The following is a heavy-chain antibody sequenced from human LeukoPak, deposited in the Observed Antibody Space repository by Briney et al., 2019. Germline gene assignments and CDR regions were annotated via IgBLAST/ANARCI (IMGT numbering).Heavy chain of an antibody. J-gene: IGHJ3*02. CDR2: INTDGSST. CDR3: AREGIPSDAFDI. V-gene: IGHV3-74*01. CDR1: GFTFSSYW. D-gene: IGHD2-21*01. Sequence: GGSLRLSCAASGFTFSSYWMHWVRQAPGKGLVWVSRINTDGSSTSYADSVKGRFTISRDNAKNTLYLQMNSLRAEDTAVYYCAREGIPSDAFDIWGQGTMVTVSS.